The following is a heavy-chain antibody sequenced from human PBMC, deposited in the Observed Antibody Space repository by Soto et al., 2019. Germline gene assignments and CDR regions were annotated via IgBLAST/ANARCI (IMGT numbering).Heavy chain of an antibody. CDR2: ISYDGSNK. Sequence: QVQLVESGGGVVQPGRSVRLSCAASGFTFSSYGMHWVRQAPGKGLEWVAVISYDGSNKYYADSVKGRFTVSRDKSKNTLYLQVNSLRAEDTAVYYCAKDKVPVVVTAPFDYWGQGTLVTVSS. J-gene: IGHJ4*02. D-gene: IGHD2-21*02. V-gene: IGHV3-30*18. CDR1: GFTFSSYG. CDR3: AKDKVPVVVTAPFDY.